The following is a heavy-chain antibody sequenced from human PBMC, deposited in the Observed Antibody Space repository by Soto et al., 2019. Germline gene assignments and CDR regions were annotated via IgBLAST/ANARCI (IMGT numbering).Heavy chain of an antibody. V-gene: IGHV3-33*01. CDR2: IWYDGSNK. Sequence: PGGSLRLSCAASGFTFSSYGMHWVRQAPGKGLEWVAVIWYDGSNKYYADSVKGRFTISRDNSKNTLYLQMNSLRAEDTAVYYCARCHHGYYYGMDVWGQGTTVTVYS. CDR1: GFTFSSYG. CDR3: ARCHHGYYYGMDV. J-gene: IGHJ6*02.